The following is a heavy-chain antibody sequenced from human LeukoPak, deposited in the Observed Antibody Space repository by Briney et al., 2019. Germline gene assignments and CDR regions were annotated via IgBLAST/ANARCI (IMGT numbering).Heavy chain of an antibody. CDR3: ARGGSDILTQHDY. V-gene: IGHV3-21*01. CDR1: GFTFSSYS. Sequence: PGGSLRLSCAASGFTFSSYSMNWVRQAPGKGLEWVSPISSSSRYIYYADSVKGRFTISRDNAKNSLYLQMNSLRAEDTAVYYCARGGSDILTQHDYWGQGTLVTVSS. CDR2: ISSSSRYI. J-gene: IGHJ4*02. D-gene: IGHD3-9*01.